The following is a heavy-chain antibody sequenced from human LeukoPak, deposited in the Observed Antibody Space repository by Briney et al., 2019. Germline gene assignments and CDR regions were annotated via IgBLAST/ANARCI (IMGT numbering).Heavy chain of an antibody. CDR3: VRDDRGYSGYHFDC. CDR1: GFTFSSYE. Sequence: GGSLRHSCAASGFTFSSYEMNWVRQAPGKGLEWVSYISSSGSTIYYADSVKGRFTISRDNAKNSLYLQMNSLRAEDTAVFYCVRDDRGYSGYHFDCWGQGTLVTVSS. D-gene: IGHD5-12*01. CDR2: ISSSGSTI. V-gene: IGHV3-48*03. J-gene: IGHJ4*02.